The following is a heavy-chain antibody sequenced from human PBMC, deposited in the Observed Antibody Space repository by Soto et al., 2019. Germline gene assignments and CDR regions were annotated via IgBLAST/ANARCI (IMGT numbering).Heavy chain of an antibody. V-gene: IGHV4-31*03. J-gene: IGHJ2*01. CDR2: IYYSGST. Sequence: QVQLQESGPGLVKPSQTLSLTCTVSGGSISSGGYYWSWIRQHPGKGLEWIGYIYYSGSTYYNPSLKSRVTISVDTSKNQFSLKLSSVTAADTAVYYCARELVVPAAMEGSNWYFDLWGRGTLVTVSS. D-gene: IGHD2-2*01. CDR1: GGSISSGGYY. CDR3: ARELVVPAAMEGSNWYFDL.